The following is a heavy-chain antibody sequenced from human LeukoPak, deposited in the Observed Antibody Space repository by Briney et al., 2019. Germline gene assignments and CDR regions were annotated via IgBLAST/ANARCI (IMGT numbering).Heavy chain of an antibody. CDR1: GGSISSGDYY. Sequence: SQTPSLTCTVSGGSISSGDYYWSWIRQPPGKGLEWIGYIYYSGSTYYNPSLKSRVTISVDTSKNQFSLKLSSVTGADTAVYYCARSIVGATLFDYWGQGTLVTVSS. V-gene: IGHV4-30-4*01. CDR3: ARSIVGATLFDY. D-gene: IGHD1-26*01. J-gene: IGHJ4*02. CDR2: IYYSGST.